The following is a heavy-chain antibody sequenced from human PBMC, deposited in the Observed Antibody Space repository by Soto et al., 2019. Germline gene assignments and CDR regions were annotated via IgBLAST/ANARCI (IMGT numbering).Heavy chain of an antibody. D-gene: IGHD4-17*01. J-gene: IGHJ4*02. V-gene: IGHV1-46*03. CDR2: INPSDRTT. Sequence: QVQLVQSGAEVKKPGASVKVSCKASGYSFTNYYMHWVRQAPGQGLEWMGVINPSDRTTSHAQKFQGRVTMTRETSTSRVYMELRSLRSEDTAVYYCARARAQAGAEESYWGQGTLVTVSS. CDR3: ARARAQAGAEESY. CDR1: GYSFTNYY.